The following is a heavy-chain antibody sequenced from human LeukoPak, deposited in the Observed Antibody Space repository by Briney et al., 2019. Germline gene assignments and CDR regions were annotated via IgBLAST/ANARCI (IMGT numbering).Heavy chain of an antibody. J-gene: IGHJ4*02. D-gene: IGHD2/OR15-2a*01. CDR3: ARDSNRIVDY. Sequence: ASVKVSCTASGYTFTRCPMHWVRQAPGQRLEWMGWINAGNGDTRYSQKFQGRVTISRDTSASTAYMELSGLRSEDTAVYYRARDSNRIVDYWGQGTLVTVSS. CDR1: GYTFTRCP. CDR2: INAGNGDT. V-gene: IGHV1-3*01.